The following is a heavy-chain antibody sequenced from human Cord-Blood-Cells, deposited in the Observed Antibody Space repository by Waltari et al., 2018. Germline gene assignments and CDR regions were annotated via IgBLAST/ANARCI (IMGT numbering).Heavy chain of an antibody. J-gene: IGHJ3*02. V-gene: IGHV3-33*01. D-gene: IGHD3-9*01. Sequence: QVQLVESGGGVVQPGRSLRLSCAASGFTFSSSGMHWVRQAPGKGLEWVAVIWYDGSNKYYADSVKGRFTISRDNSKNTLYLQTNSLRAEDTAVYYCARDRAILTGYDAFDIWGQGTMVTVSS. CDR3: ARDRAILTGYDAFDI. CDR2: IWYDGSNK. CDR1: GFTFSSSG.